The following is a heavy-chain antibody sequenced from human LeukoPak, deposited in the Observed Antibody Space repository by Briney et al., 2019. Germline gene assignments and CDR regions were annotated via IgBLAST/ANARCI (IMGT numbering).Heavy chain of an antibody. CDR1: GYTFTGYY. D-gene: IGHD6-6*01. Sequence: ASVKASCKASGYTFTGYYMHWVRQAPGQGLEWMGWINPNSGGTNYAQKFQGRVTMTRDTSISTAYMELSRLRSDDTAVYYCARDWGVGGRPGYMDVWGKGTTVTVSS. CDR2: INPNSGGT. J-gene: IGHJ6*03. CDR3: ARDWGVGGRPGYMDV. V-gene: IGHV1-2*02.